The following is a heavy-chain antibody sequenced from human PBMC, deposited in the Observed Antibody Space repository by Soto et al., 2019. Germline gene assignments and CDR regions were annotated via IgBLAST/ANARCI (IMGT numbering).Heavy chain of an antibody. J-gene: IGHJ4*02. CDR3: ARDTVGGYYGNYFDY. CDR1: GFTFSTYS. CDR2: LSSSSATT. V-gene: IGHV3-48*04. Sequence: HPGGSLRLSCAASGFTFSTYSLNWVRQAPGKGLEWLSYLSSSSATTYFADSVKGRFTISRDNAKNSLYLQMNSLRAEDTAIYYCARDTVGGYYGNYFDYWGQGTLVTVSS. D-gene: IGHD3-3*01.